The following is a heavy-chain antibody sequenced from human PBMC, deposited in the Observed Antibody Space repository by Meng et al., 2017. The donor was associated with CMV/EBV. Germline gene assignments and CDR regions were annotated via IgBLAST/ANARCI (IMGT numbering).Heavy chain of an antibody. Sequence: VQLVRSGAEVQTPGASEKVSVTASGYTVSRDGISAVRQSPGQGLEWMEWISGYNGQTKYAQKFQGRVTMTTDTPTSTAYMELRSLRSDDTAVYYCSRAPIFSGGDCSHWGQGTLVTVSS. V-gene: IGHV1-18*01. CDR3: SRAPIFSGGDCSH. J-gene: IGHJ4*02. D-gene: IGHD2-21*02. CDR2: ISGYNGQT. CDR1: GYTVSRDG.